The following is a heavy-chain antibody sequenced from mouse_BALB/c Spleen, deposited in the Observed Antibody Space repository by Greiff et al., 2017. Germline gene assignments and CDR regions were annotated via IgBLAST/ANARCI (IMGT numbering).Heavy chain of an antibody. CDR2: ISSGGSYT. V-gene: IGHV5-6*01. J-gene: IGHJ2*01. D-gene: IGHD1-1*01. CDR3: ARIYYYGSSTYFDY. CDR1: GFTFSSYG. Sequence: EVMLVESGGDLVKPGGSLKLSCAASGFTFSSYGMSWVRQTPDKRLEWVATISSGGSYTYYPDSVKGRFTISRDNAKNTLYLQMSSLKSEDTAMYYCARIYYYGSSTYFDYWGQGTTLTVSS.